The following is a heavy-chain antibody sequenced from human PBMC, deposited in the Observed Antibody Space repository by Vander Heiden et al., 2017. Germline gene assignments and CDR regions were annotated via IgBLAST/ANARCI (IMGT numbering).Heavy chain of an antibody. CDR2: IIPIFGTA. Sequence: VQLVQSGAEVKKPGSSVKVSCKASGGTFNNSAISWVRQAPVQGLEWMGGIIPIFGTANYAQMFQGRVTITADESTSTTYMELSSLRSEDTAVYYCARGHHYDTSGYPIAFHYWGQGTLVTVSS. J-gene: IGHJ4*02. D-gene: IGHD3-22*01. CDR1: GGTFNNSA. V-gene: IGHV1-69*01. CDR3: ARGHHYDTSGYPIAFHY.